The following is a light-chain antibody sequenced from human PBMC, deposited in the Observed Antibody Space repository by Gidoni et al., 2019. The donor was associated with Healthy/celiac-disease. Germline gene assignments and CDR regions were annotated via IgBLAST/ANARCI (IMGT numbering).Light chain of an antibody. CDR2: GKN. J-gene: IGLJ2*01. V-gene: IGLV3-19*01. CDR3: NSRDSSGNHVV. Sequence: SSELTQDPAVSVALGQTVRITCQVDSLRSYYASWYKQKPGQAPVLVIYGKNNRPSGIPDRLSGYSSGNTASLTITGAQAEDEADYYCNSRDSSGNHVVFGGGTKLTVL. CDR1: SLRSYY.